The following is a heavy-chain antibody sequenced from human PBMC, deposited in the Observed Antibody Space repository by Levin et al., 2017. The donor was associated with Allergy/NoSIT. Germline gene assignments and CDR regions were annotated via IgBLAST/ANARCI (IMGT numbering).Heavy chain of an antibody. Sequence: GGSLRLSCAASGFTFSSYAMHWVRQAPGKGLEWVAVISYDGSNKYYADSVKGRFTISRDNSKNTLYLQMNSLRAEDTAVYYCARGPYLGYCSSTSCYRRFDPWGQGTLVTVSS. D-gene: IGHD2-2*02. CDR3: ARGPYLGYCSSTSCYRRFDP. CDR1: GFTFSSYA. CDR2: ISYDGSNK. J-gene: IGHJ5*02. V-gene: IGHV3-30-3*01.